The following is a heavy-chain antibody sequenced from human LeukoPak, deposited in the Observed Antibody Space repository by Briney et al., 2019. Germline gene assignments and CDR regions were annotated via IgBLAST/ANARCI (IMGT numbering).Heavy chain of an antibody. CDR1: GFIFSDYS. CDR2: INSSSSYI. V-gene: IGHV3-21*01. CDR3: ARARGSATSDAFDI. J-gene: IGHJ3*02. Sequence: KTGGSLRLSCAASGFIFSDYSMNWVRQAPGKGLEWVSSINSSSSYIYYADSVKGRLTISRDNAKNSLYLQMNSLRAEDTAVYYCARARGSATSDAFDIWGQGTMVTVSS. D-gene: IGHD2-15*01.